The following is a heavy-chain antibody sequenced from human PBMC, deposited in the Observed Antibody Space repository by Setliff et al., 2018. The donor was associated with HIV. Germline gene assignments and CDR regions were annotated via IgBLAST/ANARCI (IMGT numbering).Heavy chain of an antibody. CDR1: DYSISNNYY. Sequence: KTSETLSLTCTVSDYSISNNYYWGWIRQPPGKGLEWIGSIYDSENTYYNPSLKSRITISVDTSKNQFSLKLNSVTAADTAVYYCATIPAYYYGSGSYPGAFDIWGQGTMVTVSS. V-gene: IGHV4-38-2*02. CDR3: ATIPAYYYGSGSYPGAFDI. J-gene: IGHJ3*02. CDR2: IYDSENT. D-gene: IGHD3-10*01.